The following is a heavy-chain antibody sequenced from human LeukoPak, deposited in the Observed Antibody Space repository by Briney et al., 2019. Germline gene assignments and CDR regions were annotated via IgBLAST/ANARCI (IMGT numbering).Heavy chain of an antibody. CDR1: GFTFSRYE. CDR2: ISSSGSTI. Sequence: GGSLRLSCAASGFTFSRYEMNWVRQAPGKGLEWVSYISSSGSTIYYADSVKGRFTISRDNAKNSLYLQMNSLRAEDTAVYYCARAKRQQLVLGNWFDPWGQGTLVTVSS. CDR3: ARAKRQQLVLGNWFDP. V-gene: IGHV3-48*03. D-gene: IGHD6-13*01. J-gene: IGHJ5*02.